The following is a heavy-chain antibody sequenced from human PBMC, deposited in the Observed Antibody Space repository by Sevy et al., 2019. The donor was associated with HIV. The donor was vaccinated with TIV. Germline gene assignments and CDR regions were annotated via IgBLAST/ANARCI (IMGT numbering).Heavy chain of an antibody. CDR3: ARLTTRPTSDLYGMDV. J-gene: IGHJ6*02. Sequence: ASVKVSCKASGYTFSDYYIHWVRQAPGQGLEWMAWINPNDGVTHYAQRFQGGVTLTRDTSVSTAYMDLRGLRYDDTAIYYCARLTTRPTSDLYGMDVWGQVTPVTVSS. V-gene: IGHV1-2*02. CDR1: GYTFSDYY. CDR2: INPNDGVT. D-gene: IGHD4-17*01.